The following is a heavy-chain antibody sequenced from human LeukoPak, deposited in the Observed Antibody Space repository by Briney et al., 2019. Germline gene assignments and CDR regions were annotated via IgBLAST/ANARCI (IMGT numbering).Heavy chain of an antibody. CDR2: IYYSGST. D-gene: IGHD7-27*01. J-gene: IGHJ6*02. Sequence: TSETLSLTCTVSGGSISSYYWSWIRQPPGKGLEWIGYIYYSGSTNYNPSLKSRVTISVDTSKNQFSLKLSSVTAADTAVYYCARRFDPWGAGMDVWGQGTTVTVSS. CDR1: GGSISSYY. CDR3: ARRFDPWGAGMDV. V-gene: IGHV4-59*01.